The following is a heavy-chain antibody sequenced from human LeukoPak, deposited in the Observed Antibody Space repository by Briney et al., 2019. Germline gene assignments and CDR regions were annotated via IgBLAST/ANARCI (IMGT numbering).Heavy chain of an antibody. CDR3: ARDQRITMVRADYYTDV. CDR1: GYTFTSYY. V-gene: IGHV1-46*01. D-gene: IGHD3-10*01. J-gene: IGHJ6*03. Sequence: ASVKVSCKASGYTFTSYYMHWVRQAPGQGLEWMGIINPSGGSTSYAQKFQGRVTMIRDTSTSTVYMELSSLRSEDTAVYYCARDQRITMVRADYYTDVWGKGTTVTISS. CDR2: INPSGGST.